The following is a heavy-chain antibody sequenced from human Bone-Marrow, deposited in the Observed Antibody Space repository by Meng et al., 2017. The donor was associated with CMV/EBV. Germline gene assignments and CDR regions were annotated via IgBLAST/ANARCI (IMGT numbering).Heavy chain of an antibody. V-gene: IGHV1-18*01. Sequence: FTSYGIVWVRQAPGQGVEWMGWISAYNGNTNYAQKLQGRVTMTTDTSTSTAYMELRSLISDDTAVYYCARVIRNYYDSSGYYLDYWGQGTLVTVSS. CDR3: ARVIRNYYDSSGYYLDY. J-gene: IGHJ4*02. CDR1: FTSYG. D-gene: IGHD3-22*01. CDR2: ISAYNGNT.